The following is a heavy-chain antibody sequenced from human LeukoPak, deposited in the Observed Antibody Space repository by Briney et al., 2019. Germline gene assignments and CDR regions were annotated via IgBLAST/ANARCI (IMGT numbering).Heavy chain of an antibody. D-gene: IGHD3-10*02. CDR2: ISSASSYI. Sequence: PGGSLRLSCAGSGFPFTSYSMSWVRQAPGEGLEWVSSISSASSYIYYADSVKGRFTISRDNAKNSLYLQMNSLRAEDTAVYYCAELGITMIGGVWGKGTTVTISS. CDR3: AELGITMIGGV. CDR1: GFPFTSYS. V-gene: IGHV3-21*01. J-gene: IGHJ6*04.